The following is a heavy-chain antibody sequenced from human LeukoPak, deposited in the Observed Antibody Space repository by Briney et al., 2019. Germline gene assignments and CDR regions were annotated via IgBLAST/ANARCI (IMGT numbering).Heavy chain of an antibody. CDR3: ASEYCSGGNCYFDY. CDR1: EYSFATYW. J-gene: IGHJ4*02. CDR2: IFPGDSDT. D-gene: IGHD2-15*01. Sequence: GESLNISCKGSEYSFATYWIGWVRPMPGQGLEWMGIIFPGDSDTRYSPSFQGQVTISADKSISTAYLQWSSLKASDTAIYYCASEYCSGGNCYFDYWGQGTLVTVSS. V-gene: IGHV5-51*01.